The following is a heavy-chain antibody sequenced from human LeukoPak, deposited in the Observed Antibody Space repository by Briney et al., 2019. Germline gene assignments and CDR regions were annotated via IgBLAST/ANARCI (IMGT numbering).Heavy chain of an antibody. CDR2: INWNGGST. D-gene: IGHD4-23*01. Sequence: GGSLRLSCAASGFTFDDYGMSWVRQAPGKGLEWVSGINWNGGSTGYADSVKGRFTISRDNAKNSLYLQMNSLRAEDTALYFCARSYGGNLNDAFDICGKGTMVTVSS. V-gene: IGHV3-20*04. CDR3: ARSYGGNLNDAFDI. J-gene: IGHJ3*02. CDR1: GFTFDDYG.